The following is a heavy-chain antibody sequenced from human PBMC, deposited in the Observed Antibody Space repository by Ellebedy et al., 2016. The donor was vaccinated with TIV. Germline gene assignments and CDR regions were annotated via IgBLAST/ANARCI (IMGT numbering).Heavy chain of an antibody. D-gene: IGHD3-16*01. CDR3: ARDLGADPNHH. V-gene: IGHV3-74*01. Sequence: GESLKISXAASRSTLSIYWRHWVCQAPGKGLVCVSRLSSDGSSIIYADSVKGRFTISRDDPKNTLYLQMNSLRAEDTAVYYCARDLGADPNHHWGQGTLVTVSS. CDR2: LSSDGSSI. J-gene: IGHJ1*01. CDR1: RSTLSIYW.